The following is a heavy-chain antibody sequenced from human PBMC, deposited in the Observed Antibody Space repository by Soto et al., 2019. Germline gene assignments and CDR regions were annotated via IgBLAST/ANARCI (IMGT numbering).Heavy chain of an antibody. J-gene: IGHJ6*02. V-gene: IGHV5-51*01. CDR3: ALTTGAPYYYYGMDA. CDR2: IYPGDSDT. Sequence: ESLKISFQGSGYSFTSYWIGWVRQMPGKGLEWMGIIYPGDSDTRYSPSFQGQVTISADKSISTAYLQWSSLKASDTAMYYCALTTGAPYYYYGMDAWGQGTTVTVSS. D-gene: IGHD2-8*02. CDR1: GYSFTSYW.